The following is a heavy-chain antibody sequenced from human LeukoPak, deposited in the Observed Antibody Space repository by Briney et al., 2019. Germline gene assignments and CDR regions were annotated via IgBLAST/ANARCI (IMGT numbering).Heavy chain of an antibody. CDR3: ARAILQNGGDH. D-gene: IGHD7-27*01. J-gene: IGHJ4*02. V-gene: IGHV1-2*02. CDR2: INPNSGVT. CDR1: GYTFTGSF. Sequence: ASVKVSCKASGYTFTGSFMHWVRQAPGQGLEWLGWINPNSGVTNYAQKFQGRVTMTSDTSISTAYMELSRLRSDDTAVYYCARAILQNGGDHWGQGTLVTVSS.